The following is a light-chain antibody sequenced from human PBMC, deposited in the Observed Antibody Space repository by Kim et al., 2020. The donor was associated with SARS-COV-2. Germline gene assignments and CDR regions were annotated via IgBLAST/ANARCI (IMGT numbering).Light chain of an antibody. J-gene: IGLJ3*02. CDR3: NSRDSSGNHWV. CDR1: SLRSYY. V-gene: IGLV3-19*01. CDR2: GKN. Sequence: SSELTQDPAVSVALGQTVRVTCQGDSLRSYYASWYQQKPGQAPVLVIYGKNHRPSGIPDRFSGSSSGNTASLTITGAQAEDEADYYCNSRDSSGNHWVFGGGTQRTVL.